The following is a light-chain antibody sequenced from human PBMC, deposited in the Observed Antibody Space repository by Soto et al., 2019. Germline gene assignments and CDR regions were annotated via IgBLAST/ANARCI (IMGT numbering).Light chain of an antibody. J-gene: IGKJ1*01. CDR3: QQYGNSPTT. V-gene: IGKV3-20*01. CDR1: QSVSSTY. Sequence: ENVLTQSPGTLSLSPGGRATLSCRASQSVSSTYLAWYQQKPGQAPRLLIYGASSRATGIPDRFSGSGSGTDFTLTIRRLEPEDFAVYYCQQYGNSPTTFGQGTKVEIK. CDR2: GAS.